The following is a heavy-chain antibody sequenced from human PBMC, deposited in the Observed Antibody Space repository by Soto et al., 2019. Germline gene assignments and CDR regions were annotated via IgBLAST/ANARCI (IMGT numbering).Heavy chain of an antibody. CDR2: ISYDGSNK. Sequence: GGSLRLSCAASGFTFSSYVMHWVRQAPGKGLEWVAVISYDGSNKYYADSVKGRFTISRDNSKNTLYLQMNSLRAEDTAVYYCAKDGSPPIQLWLKFGYYYGMDVWGQGTTVTVSS. CDR1: GFTFSSYV. J-gene: IGHJ6*02. CDR3: AKDGSPPIQLWLKFGYYYGMDV. V-gene: IGHV3-30*18. D-gene: IGHD5-18*01.